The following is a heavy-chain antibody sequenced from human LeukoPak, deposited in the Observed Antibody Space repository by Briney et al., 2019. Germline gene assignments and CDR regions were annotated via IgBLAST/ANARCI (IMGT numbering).Heavy chain of an antibody. CDR1: GFTFSDYY. J-gene: IGHJ4*02. Sequence: PGGSLRLSCAVSGFTFSDYYMSWIRQAPGKGLEWVSYITSSSTYTNYADSVKGRFTISRDNAKNSLYLQMNSLRAEDTAVYYCARMGYSGTYYLYAYWGQGTLVTVSS. CDR2: ITSSSTYT. V-gene: IGHV3-11*06. D-gene: IGHD1-26*01. CDR3: ARMGYSGTYYLYAY.